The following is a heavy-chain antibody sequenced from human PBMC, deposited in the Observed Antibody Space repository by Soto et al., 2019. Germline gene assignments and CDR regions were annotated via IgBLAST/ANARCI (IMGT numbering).Heavy chain of an antibody. J-gene: IGHJ5*02. Sequence: ASVKVSCKAFGYTFTSYGISWVRQAPGQGLEWMGWISAYNGNTNYAQKLQGRVTMTTDTSTSTAYMELRSLRSDDTAVYYCARVKGSGYHNWFDPWGQGTLVTVSS. CDR2: ISAYNGNT. CDR3: ARVKGSGYHNWFDP. D-gene: IGHD3-22*01. CDR1: GYTFTSYG. V-gene: IGHV1-18*01.